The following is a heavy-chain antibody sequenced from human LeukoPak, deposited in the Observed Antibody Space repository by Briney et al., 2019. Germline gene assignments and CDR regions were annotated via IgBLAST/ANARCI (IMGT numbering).Heavy chain of an antibody. D-gene: IGHD3-16*01. CDR1: GFTFSSSA. Sequence: GGSLRLSCAASGFTFSSSAISWVRQAPGKGLEWVSAISGGGSTTFYADSVKGRFTISRDNSKNTLFLQMNSLRAEDTALYYCAKGYVTAGYFDYWGQGTLVTVSS. CDR3: AKGYVTAGYFDY. J-gene: IGHJ4*02. V-gene: IGHV3-23*01. CDR2: ISGGGSTT.